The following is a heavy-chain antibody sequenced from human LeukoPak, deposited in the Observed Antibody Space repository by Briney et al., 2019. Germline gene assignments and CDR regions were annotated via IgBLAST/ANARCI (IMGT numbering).Heavy chain of an antibody. CDR1: GFTFSSYA. V-gene: IGHV3-30-3*01. J-gene: IGHJ4*02. D-gene: IGHD3-22*01. Sequence: SGRSLRLSCAASGFTFSSYAMHWVRQAPGKGLEWVAVISYDGSNKYYADSVKGRFTISRDNSKNTLYLQMNSLRAEDTAVYYCARDLSMLNYYDSSGGDYWGQGTLVTVSS. CDR2: ISYDGSNK. CDR3: ARDLSMLNYYDSSGGDY.